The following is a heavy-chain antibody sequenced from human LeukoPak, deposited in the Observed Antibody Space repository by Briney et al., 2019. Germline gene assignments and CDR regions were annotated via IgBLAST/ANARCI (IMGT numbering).Heavy chain of an antibody. V-gene: IGHV3-30*04. CDR2: ISYDGRQN. D-gene: IGHD2-21*02. CDR1: GFTFSTYA. J-gene: IGHJ4*02. Sequence: GGSLRLSCAASGFTFSTYAMNWVRQAPGKGLEWVAVISYDGRQNYYADSVKGRFTISRDNSKNTLYLQMNSLRPEDTAVYYCASKWFCGGDCYYQIDFWGQGTLVTVSS. CDR3: ASKWFCGGDCYYQIDF.